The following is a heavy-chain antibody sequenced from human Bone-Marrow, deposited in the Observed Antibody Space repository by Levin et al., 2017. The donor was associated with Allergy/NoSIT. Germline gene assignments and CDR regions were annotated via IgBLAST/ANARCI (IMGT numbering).Heavy chain of an antibody. CDR3: ARPYSWVVYDAFDI. D-gene: IGHD2-15*01. CDR1: GYTFTSYD. Sequence: GESLKISCKASGYTFTSYDINWVRQATGQGLEWMGWMNPNSGNTGYAQKFQGRVTMTRNTSISTAYMELSSLRSEDTAVYYCARPYSWVVYDAFDIWGQGTMVTVSS. V-gene: IGHV1-8*01. CDR2: MNPNSGNT. J-gene: IGHJ3*02.